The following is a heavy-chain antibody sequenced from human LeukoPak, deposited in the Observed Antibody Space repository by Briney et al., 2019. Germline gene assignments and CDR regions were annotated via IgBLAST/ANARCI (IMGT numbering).Heavy chain of an antibody. V-gene: IGHV3-11*03. D-gene: IGHD2-8*01. J-gene: IGHJ4*02. CDR2: ISGSTTYI. CDR1: GFTFSDCY. Sequence: GGSLRLSCAASGFTFSDCYMSWIRQTPGKGLEWVSYISGSTTYIKYAGSVKGRFTISRDNAKNSLYLQMNSLRAEDTAVYYCARYGKHNYFDYWGQGTLVTVSS. CDR3: ARYGKHNYFDY.